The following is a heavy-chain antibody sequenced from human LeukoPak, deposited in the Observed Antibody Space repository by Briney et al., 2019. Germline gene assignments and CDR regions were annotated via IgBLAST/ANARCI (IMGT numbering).Heavy chain of an antibody. CDR1: GGSISSYY. V-gene: IGHV3-23*01. CDR2: ISGNGGST. D-gene: IGHD4-17*01. Sequence: ETLSLTCTVSGGSISSYYWSWIRQPPGKGLEWVSAISGNGGSTFYTDAVKGRFTISRDNSKNTLYLQMNSLRAEDTAVYYCAKHKENYGDSCLDDYWGQGTLVTVSS. J-gene: IGHJ4*02. CDR3: AKHKENYGDSCLDDY.